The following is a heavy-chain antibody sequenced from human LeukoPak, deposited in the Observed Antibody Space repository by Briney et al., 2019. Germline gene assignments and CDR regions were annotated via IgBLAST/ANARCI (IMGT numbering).Heavy chain of an antibody. D-gene: IGHD1-26*01. CDR2: ISYDGSNK. CDR3: ANSFETATHFDY. Sequence: GGSLRLSCAASGFTFSSYGMHWVRQAPGKGLEWVAVISYDGSNKYYADSVKGRFTISRDNSKNTLYLQMNSLRAEDTAVYYCANSFETATHFDYWGQGTLVTVPS. V-gene: IGHV3-30*18. J-gene: IGHJ4*02. CDR1: GFTFSSYG.